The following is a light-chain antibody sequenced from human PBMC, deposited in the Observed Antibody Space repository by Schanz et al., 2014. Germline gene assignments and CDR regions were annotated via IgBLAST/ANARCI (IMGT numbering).Light chain of an antibody. Sequence: IQMTQSPSTLSASVGDRVTITCRASQSISIWLAWYQQKPGKAPKFLIQRASNLESGVPSRFSGSGSGTEFTLTISSLQPDDFATYYCQQYKSYGLTFGQGTRLEIK. J-gene: IGKJ5*01. CDR3: QQYKSYGLT. V-gene: IGKV1-5*03. CDR1: QSISIW. CDR2: RAS.